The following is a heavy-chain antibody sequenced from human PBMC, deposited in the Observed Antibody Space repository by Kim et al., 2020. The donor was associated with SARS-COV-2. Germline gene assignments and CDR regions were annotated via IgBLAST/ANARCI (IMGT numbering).Heavy chain of an antibody. V-gene: IGHV3-23*01. CDR2: ISRSGGST. CDR1: GFTFSSYA. Sequence: GGSLRLSCAASGFTFSSYAMSWVRQAPGKGLEWVSAISRSGGSTYYADSVKGRYTISRDNSKNTPYLQMNSPRAEDTAVYYCAKGSITIFGVVISNYYYYCIDVWAKGTTDTVSS. D-gene: IGHD3-3*01. J-gene: IGHJ6*03. CDR3: AKGSITIFGVVISNYYYYCIDV.